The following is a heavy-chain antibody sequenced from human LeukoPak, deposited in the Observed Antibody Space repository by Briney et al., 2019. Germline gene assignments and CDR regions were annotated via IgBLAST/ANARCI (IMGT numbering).Heavy chain of an antibody. CDR3: AKIGGYMVRGVENWFDP. D-gene: IGHD3-10*01. CDR2: IDYSGST. J-gene: IGHJ5*02. CDR1: GGSISSDNCY. V-gene: IGHV4-39*01. Sequence: PSETLSLTCTVSGGSISSDNCYWGWLRQPPGKGLEWFGSIDYSGSTNYNPSLKSRVTISVDTSKNQFPLKVTSVTAADTAVYYSAKIGGYMVRGVENWFDPWGQGTLVTVSS.